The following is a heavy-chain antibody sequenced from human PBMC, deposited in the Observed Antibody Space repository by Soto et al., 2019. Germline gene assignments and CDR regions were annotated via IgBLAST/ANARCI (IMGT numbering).Heavy chain of an antibody. Sequence: PSETLSLTCTVSGGSVSGYYWSWIRQPPGKGLEWIGYVHYSGVTHYNPSLQSRVTMSIDTSNNRFSLRLNSVTAPDTAVYYCARAPAEYYDDRGKRTRYLDSWGQGALVTVSS. CDR2: VHYSGVT. J-gene: IGHJ4*02. CDR1: GGSVSGYY. CDR3: ARAPAEYYDDRGKRTRYLDS. V-gene: IGHV4-59*02. D-gene: IGHD3-16*01.